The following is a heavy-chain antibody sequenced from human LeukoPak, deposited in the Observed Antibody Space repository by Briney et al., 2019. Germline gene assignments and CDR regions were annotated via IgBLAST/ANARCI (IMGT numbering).Heavy chain of an antibody. CDR2: ISSSRSYI. CDR3: ARDRLTYFDY. CDR1: GFTFSSYS. Sequence: GGSLRLSCAASGFTFSSYSMNCVRHAPRKGLEWVSPISSSRSYIYYTHSVKGRFTISRDNAKNSLYLQMNSLRAEDTAVYYCARDRLTYFDYWGQGTLVTVSS. V-gene: IGHV3-21*01. D-gene: IGHD3-16*01. J-gene: IGHJ4*02.